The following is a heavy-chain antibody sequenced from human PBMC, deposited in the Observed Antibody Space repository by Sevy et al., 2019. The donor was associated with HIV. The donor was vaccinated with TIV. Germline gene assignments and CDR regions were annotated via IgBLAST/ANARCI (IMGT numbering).Heavy chain of an antibody. CDR1: GFPSSSYT. J-gene: IGHJ3*02. CDR2: IISRSGYI. CDR3: ARDSTPGYAFDI. V-gene: IGHV3-21*01. Sequence: GGSLRLSVEASGFPSSSYTMNWVRQAPGKGREWVSSIISRSGYIYYADSVKGRFTISRDNAKNSLYLQMNSLRAEDTAVYYCARDSTPGYAFDIWGQGTMVTVSS.